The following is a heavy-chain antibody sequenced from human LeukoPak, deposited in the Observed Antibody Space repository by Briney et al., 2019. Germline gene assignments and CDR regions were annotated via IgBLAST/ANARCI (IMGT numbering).Heavy chain of an antibody. CDR1: GYTFTGYH. J-gene: IGHJ6*02. Sequence: GASVKVSCKASGYTFTGYHMHWVRQAPGQGLEWMGWINPNSGGTNYAQKFQGRVTMTRDTSISTAYMELSRLRSDDTAVYYCASGYCSGGSCYSEYYGMDVWGQGTTVTVSS. CDR2: INPNSGGT. D-gene: IGHD2-15*01. V-gene: IGHV1-2*02. CDR3: ASGYCSGGSCYSEYYGMDV.